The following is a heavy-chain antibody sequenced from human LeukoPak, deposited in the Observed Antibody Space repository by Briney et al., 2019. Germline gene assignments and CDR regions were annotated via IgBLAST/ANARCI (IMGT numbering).Heavy chain of an antibody. CDR3: ATSGFLEWLTYFDY. CDR1: GYTFTSYD. Sequence: ASVKVSCKASGYTFTSYDINWVRQAPGQGLEWMGWMNPNSGNTGYAQKFQGRVTMTRNTSISTAYMELSSLRSEDTAVYYCATSGFLEWLTYFDYWGQGTLVTVSS. D-gene: IGHD3-3*01. V-gene: IGHV1-8*01. CDR2: MNPNSGNT. J-gene: IGHJ4*02.